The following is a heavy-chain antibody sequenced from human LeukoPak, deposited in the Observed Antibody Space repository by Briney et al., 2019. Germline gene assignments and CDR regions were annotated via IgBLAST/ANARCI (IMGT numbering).Heavy chain of an antibody. D-gene: IGHD4-11*01. V-gene: IGHV3-23*01. CDR2: ISGSGGST. J-gene: IGHJ6*03. CDR1: GFTFRNYW. CDR3: AKGTTLYYYCMDV. Sequence: GGSLRLSCATSGFTFRNYWMHWVRQAPGKGLEWVSAISGSGGSTYYADSVKGRFTISRDNSKNTLYLQMNSLRAEDTAVYYCAKGTTLYYYCMDVWGKGTTVTVSS.